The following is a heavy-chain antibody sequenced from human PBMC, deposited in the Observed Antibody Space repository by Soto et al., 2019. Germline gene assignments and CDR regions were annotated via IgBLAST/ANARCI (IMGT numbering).Heavy chain of an antibody. CDR2: INHSGST. CDR1: GGSFSCYY. J-gene: IGHJ3*02. CDR3: ARGDAFDI. Sequence: SETLSLTCAVYGGSFSCYYWSWIRQPPGKGLEWIGEINHSGSTNYNPSLKSRVTISVDTSKNQFSLKLSSVTAADTAVYYCARGDAFDIWGQGTMVTVSS. V-gene: IGHV4-34*01.